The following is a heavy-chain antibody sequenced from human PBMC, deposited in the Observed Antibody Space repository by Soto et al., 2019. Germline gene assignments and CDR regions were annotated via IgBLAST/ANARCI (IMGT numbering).Heavy chain of an antibody. Sequence: PGGSLRLSCTASGFTFGDHTMTWVRQAPGKGLERVGFIRNKAEGGTPEFAASVKGRFTISGDDSKGIAYVQRNGRTDEGRGIYHRTRAPPPFTGVQGTLVTVPS. J-gene: IGHJ1*01. CDR1: GFTFGDHT. D-gene: IGHD3-3*02. CDR3: TRAPPPFT. V-gene: IGHV3-49*04. CDR2: IRNKAEGGTP.